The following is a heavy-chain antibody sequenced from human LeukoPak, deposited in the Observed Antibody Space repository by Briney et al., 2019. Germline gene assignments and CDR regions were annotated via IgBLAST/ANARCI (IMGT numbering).Heavy chain of an antibody. Sequence: GGSLRLSCAASGFTFSSYCMNWVRQAPGKGLEWVSFISTSSSYIHYADSVKGRFTISRDNAKNSLYLQMNSLRAEDTAVYYCARGVSYFDYWGQGTLVTVSS. J-gene: IGHJ4*02. CDR3: ARGVSYFDY. D-gene: IGHD3-22*01. V-gene: IGHV3-21*01. CDR2: ISTSSSYI. CDR1: GFTFSSYC.